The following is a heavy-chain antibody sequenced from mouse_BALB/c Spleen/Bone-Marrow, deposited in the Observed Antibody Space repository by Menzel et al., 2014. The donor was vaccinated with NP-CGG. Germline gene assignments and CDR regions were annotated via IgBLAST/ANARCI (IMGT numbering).Heavy chain of an antibody. J-gene: IGHJ2*01. CDR1: GYPFSSYW. CDR3: ARKYGDY. V-gene: IGHV1-80*01. CDR2: IYPGDGET. Sequence: VKVVESGAELVRPGSSVKISCKASGYPFSSYWTSWVKQRPGQGLEWIGQIYPGDGETNYNGKFKGNATLTADKSSSTAYMQLISLTSEDSAVYFCARKYGDYWGQGTTLTVSS. D-gene: IGHD2-10*02.